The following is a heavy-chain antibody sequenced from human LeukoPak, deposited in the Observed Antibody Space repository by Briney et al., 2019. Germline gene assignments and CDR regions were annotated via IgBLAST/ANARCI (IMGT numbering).Heavy chain of an antibody. V-gene: IGHV4-4*09. J-gene: IGHJ4*02. CDR2: IYTSGST. CDR3: ARHPDY. Sequence: KGLEWIGYIYTSGSTNYNPSLKSRVSISVDTSKNHFSLRLSSVTAADTAVYYCARHPDYWGQGTLVTVPS.